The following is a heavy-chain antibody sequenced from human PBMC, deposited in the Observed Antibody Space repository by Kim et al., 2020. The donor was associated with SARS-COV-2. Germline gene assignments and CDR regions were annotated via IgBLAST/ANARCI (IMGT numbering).Heavy chain of an antibody. CDR3: ARVLQGGYCSGGSCPGMDV. Sequence: RVTISVDTSKNQFSLKLSSVTAADTAVYYCARVLQGGYCSGGSCPGMDVWGQGTTVTVSS. J-gene: IGHJ6*02. D-gene: IGHD2-15*01. V-gene: IGHV4-31*02.